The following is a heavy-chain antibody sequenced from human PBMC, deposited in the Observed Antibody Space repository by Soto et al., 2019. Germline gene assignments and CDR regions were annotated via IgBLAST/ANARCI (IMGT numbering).Heavy chain of an antibody. V-gene: IGHV3-30-3*01. Sequence: QVQLVESGGGVVQPGRSLRLSCAASGFTFSSYAMHWVRQAPGKGLEWVAVISYDGSNKYYADSVKGRFTISRDNSKNTLYLQMNSLRADDTAVYYCARWGSSSGGWGYYFDYWGQGTLVTVSS. CDR1: GFTFSSYA. J-gene: IGHJ4*02. CDR3: ARWGSSSGGWGYYFDY. CDR2: ISYDGSNK. D-gene: IGHD6-6*01.